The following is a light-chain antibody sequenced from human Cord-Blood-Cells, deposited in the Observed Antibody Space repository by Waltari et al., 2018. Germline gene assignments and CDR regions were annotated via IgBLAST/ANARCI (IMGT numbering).Light chain of an antibody. V-gene: IGKV3-11*01. J-gene: IGKJ4*01. CDR1: QSVSSY. CDR2: DAS. CDR3: QQRSNWLT. Sequence: EIVLTQSPATLPLSPGERATLSCRPSQSVSSYLAWYRQKPGQAPRLLIYDASNRATGIPARFSGSGSGTDFTLTISSLEPEDFAVYYCQQRSNWLTFGGGTKVEIK.